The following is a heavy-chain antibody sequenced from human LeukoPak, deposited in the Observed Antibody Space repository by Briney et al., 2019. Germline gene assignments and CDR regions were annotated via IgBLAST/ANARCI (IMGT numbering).Heavy chain of an antibody. CDR3: AKDIQGAN. Sequence: GGSLRLSCAASGFTLSSFEMNWVRQAPGKGLEWVSYISISDTTISYADSVRGRFTISRDDSKNTVYLQMNSLRADDTALYYCAKDIQGANWGQGTLVTVSS. V-gene: IGHV3-48*03. J-gene: IGHJ4*02. CDR1: GFTLSSFE. D-gene: IGHD5-18*01. CDR2: ISISDTTI.